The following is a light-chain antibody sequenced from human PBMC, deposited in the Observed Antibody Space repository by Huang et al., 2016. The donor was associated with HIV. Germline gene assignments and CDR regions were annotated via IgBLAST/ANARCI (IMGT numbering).Light chain of an antibody. J-gene: IGKJ1*01. CDR2: DAS. V-gene: IGKV3-11*01. Sequence: EIVLTQSPATLSLSPGEWATLSCRARQSVSSYLAWDQQKPGQAPRLLIYDASNRATGIPARFSGSGYGTDFTLTISSLEPEDFAVYYCQQRSNWPRTFGQGTKVEIK. CDR3: QQRSNWPRT. CDR1: QSVSSY.